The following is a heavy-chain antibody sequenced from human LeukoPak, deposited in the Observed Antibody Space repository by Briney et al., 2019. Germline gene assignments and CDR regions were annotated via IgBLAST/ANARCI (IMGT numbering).Heavy chain of an antibody. CDR3: AKDKATVTGLDY. D-gene: IGHD4-17*01. J-gene: IGHJ4*02. Sequence: GGSLRLSCAASGFTFSNYAMNWVRQAPGKGLEWVSGINWNSGSIGYADSVKGRFTISRDNAKNSLYLQMNSLRAEDTALYYCAKDKATVTGLDYWGQGTLVTVSS. V-gene: IGHV3-9*01. CDR2: INWNSGSI. CDR1: GFTFSNYA.